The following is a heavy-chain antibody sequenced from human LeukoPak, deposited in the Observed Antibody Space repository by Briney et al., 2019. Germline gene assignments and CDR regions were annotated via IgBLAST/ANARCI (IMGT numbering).Heavy chain of an antibody. CDR1: GITFNDFV. J-gene: IGHJ6*03. Sequence: PGGSLTLSCTASGITFNDFVMQWVRQVPGKSLEWVALISGDGGTTDHASSVEGRFTSSRYNTQKSLFLEMNNLGTEDTALYYCAKSGLGDHGIFTGRGSPYYHYYLDVWGKGTTVIVS. CDR2: ISGDGGTT. D-gene: IGHD2-21*02. V-gene: IGHV3-43*02. CDR3: AKSGLGDHGIFTGRGSPYYHYYLDV.